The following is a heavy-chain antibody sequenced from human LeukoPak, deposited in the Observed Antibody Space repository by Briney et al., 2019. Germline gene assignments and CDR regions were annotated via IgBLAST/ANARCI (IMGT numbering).Heavy chain of an antibody. CDR2: IYYSGST. CDR3: ARHPVVVVAAAGFDP. Sequence: SETLSLTCAVYGGSFSGYYWSWIRQPPGKGLEWIGSIYYSGSTYYNPSLKSRVTISVDTSKNQFSLKLSSVTAADTAVYYCARHPVVVVAAAGFDPWGQGTLVTVSS. J-gene: IGHJ5*02. V-gene: IGHV4-34*01. CDR1: GGSFSGYY. D-gene: IGHD2-15*01.